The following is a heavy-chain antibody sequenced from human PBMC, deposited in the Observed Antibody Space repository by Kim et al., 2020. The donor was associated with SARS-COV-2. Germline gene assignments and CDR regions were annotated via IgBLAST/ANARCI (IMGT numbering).Heavy chain of an antibody. D-gene: IGHD3-10*01. V-gene: IGHV1-18*01. Sequence: GDTYHAKNFQGRVTMTPDTSTNTAYLELRSLKSDDTAMYYCARGANYFDYWGQGTLVTVSS. CDR3: ARGANYFDY. J-gene: IGHJ4*02. CDR2: GDT.